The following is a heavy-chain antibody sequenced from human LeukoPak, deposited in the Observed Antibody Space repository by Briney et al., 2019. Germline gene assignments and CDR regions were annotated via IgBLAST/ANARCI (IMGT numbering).Heavy chain of an antibody. Sequence: GGSLRLSCAASGFTFSSYAMHWVRQAPGKGLEWVAVISYDGSNKYYADSVKGRFTISRDNSKNTLYLQMNSLRAADTAVYYCTPYYDFWSGYYTHDYWGQGTLVTVSS. D-gene: IGHD3-3*01. CDR2: ISYDGSNK. V-gene: IGHV3-30-3*01. CDR1: GFTFSSYA. CDR3: TPYYDFWSGYYTHDY. J-gene: IGHJ4*02.